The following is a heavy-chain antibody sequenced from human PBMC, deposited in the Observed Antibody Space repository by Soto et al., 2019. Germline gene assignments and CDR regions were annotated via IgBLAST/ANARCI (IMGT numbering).Heavy chain of an antibody. J-gene: IGHJ6*02. V-gene: IGHV1-18*01. Sequence: QVQLVQSGPEGKKPGASVKVSCKASGYNIRNFGFTWVRQAPGQGLEWMGWISADTGATNYEQRLQARVTMTTDSSTTVAYMQLRSLTPDDTAVYYCAGGTYYEFLTGWFKYGMDVWGQGTTVTVSS. D-gene: IGHD3-9*01. CDR2: ISADTGAT. CDR3: AGGTYYEFLTGWFKYGMDV. CDR1: GYNIRNFG.